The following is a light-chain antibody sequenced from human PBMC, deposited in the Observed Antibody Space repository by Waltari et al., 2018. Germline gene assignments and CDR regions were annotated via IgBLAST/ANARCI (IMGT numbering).Light chain of an antibody. CDR3: CSYAGSSTV. CDR1: SRSVGSYNL. J-gene: IGLJ3*02. V-gene: IGLV2-23*01. CDR2: EGS. Sequence: QSALTQPASVSGSPGQPLTISCTGTSRSVGSYNLFSWYQQHPGKAPKLMIYEGSKRPSGVSNRFSGSKSGNTASLTISGLQAEDEADYYCCSYAGSSTVFGGGTKLTVL.